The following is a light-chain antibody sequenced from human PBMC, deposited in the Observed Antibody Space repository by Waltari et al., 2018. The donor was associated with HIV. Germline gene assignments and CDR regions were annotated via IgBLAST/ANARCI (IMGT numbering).Light chain of an antibody. CDR3: QSYDRSLSGYVV. J-gene: IGLJ2*01. CDR1: SSNIGAGFD. V-gene: IGLV1-40*01. CDR2: GNS. Sequence: QSLVTQPPSVSGAPGQRVTISCTGSSSNIGAGFDVHWYQQLPGTVPKLLIYGNSNRPSGVPHRFSGSKSGTSASLAITGLQAEDEADDYCQSYDRSLSGYVVFGGGTKLTVL.